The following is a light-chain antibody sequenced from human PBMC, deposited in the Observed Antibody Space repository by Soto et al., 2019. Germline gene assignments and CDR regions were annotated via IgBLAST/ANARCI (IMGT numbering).Light chain of an antibody. CDR3: QQSFSTPRT. CDR2: GAS. J-gene: IGKJ1*01. Sequence: DIQMTPSPSPLSASVVYIVTIPCRASQSISTYLNWYQQKPGKAPKLLIYGASSLASGVPSRFSGSGSGTDFTLTISSLQPEDFGTYYCQQSFSTPRTFGQGTKGDIK. CDR1: QSISTY. V-gene: IGKV1-39*01.